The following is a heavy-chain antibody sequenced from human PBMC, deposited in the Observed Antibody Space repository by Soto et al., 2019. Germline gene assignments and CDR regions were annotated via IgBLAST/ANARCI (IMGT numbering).Heavy chain of an antibody. D-gene: IGHD3-22*01. J-gene: IGHJ4*01. CDR3: ARDRSRYYYDSSGYYFDY. V-gene: IGHV1-69*13. CDR2: IIPIFGTA. CDR1: GGTFSSYA. Sequence: SVKVSCKASGGTFSSYAISWVRQAPGQGLEWMGGIIPIFGTANYAQKFQGRVAITADESTSTAYMELSSLRSEDTAVYYCARDRSRYYYDSSGYYFDYWGHGTLVTVSS.